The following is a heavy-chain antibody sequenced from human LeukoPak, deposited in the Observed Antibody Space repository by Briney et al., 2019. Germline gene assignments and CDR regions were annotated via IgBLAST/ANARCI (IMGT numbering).Heavy chain of an antibody. V-gene: IGHV3-73*01. CDR3: TTDRMVYATNWAVSWFDP. CDR2: VRSKANSYAT. J-gene: IGHJ5*02. CDR1: GFIFSGSA. D-gene: IGHD2-8*01. Sequence: GGSLRLSCAASGFIFSGSAIHWVRQASGKGLEWVGRVRSKANSYATAYAASVKGRFTISRDDSKNTVYLQMNSLKTEDTAVYYCTTDRMVYATNWAVSWFDPWGQGTLVTVSS.